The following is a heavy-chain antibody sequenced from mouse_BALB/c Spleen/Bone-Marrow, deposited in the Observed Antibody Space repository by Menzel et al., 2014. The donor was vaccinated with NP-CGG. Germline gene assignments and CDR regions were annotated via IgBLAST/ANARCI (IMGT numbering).Heavy chain of an antibody. CDR3: TRGGNWEDFDY. Sequence: EVQLVESGGGLVQPGGFRKLSCSASGFSFSSFGMHWVRQAPEKGLEWVAYISSGSITIFYADTVKGRFTISRDNPKNTLFLQMTSLRSEDTAMYYCTRGGNWEDFDYWGQGTTLTVSS. V-gene: IGHV5-17*02. CDR1: GFSFSSFG. J-gene: IGHJ2*01. CDR2: ISSGSITI. D-gene: IGHD4-1*01.